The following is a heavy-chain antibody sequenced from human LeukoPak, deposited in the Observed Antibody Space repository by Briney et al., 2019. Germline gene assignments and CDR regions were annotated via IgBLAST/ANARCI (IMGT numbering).Heavy chain of an antibody. J-gene: IGHJ3*02. Sequence: SVKVSCKASGGTFSSYAISWVRQAPGQGLEWMGRIIPILGIANYAQKFQGRVTITADKSTSTAYMELSSLRSEDTAVYYCATVGSYSAQDAFDIWGQGTMVTVSS. CDR3: ATVGSYSAQDAFDI. CDR2: IIPILGIA. D-gene: IGHD1-26*01. V-gene: IGHV1-69*04. CDR1: GGTFSSYA.